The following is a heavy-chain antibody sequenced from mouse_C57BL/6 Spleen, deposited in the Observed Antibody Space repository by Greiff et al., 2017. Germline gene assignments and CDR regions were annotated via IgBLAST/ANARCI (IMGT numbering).Heavy chain of an antibody. CDR3: ARSLYYYGSSYDWYFDV. J-gene: IGHJ1*03. V-gene: IGHV1-55*01. CDR2: IYPGSGST. CDR1: GYTFTSYW. Sequence: QVQLQQPGAELVKPGASVKMSCKASGYTFTSYWITWVKQRPGQGLEWIGDIYPGSGSTNYNEKFKGKATLTVDTSSSTAYMQLSSLTSKDSAVYYGARSLYYYGSSYDWYFDVWGTGTTVTVSS. D-gene: IGHD1-1*01.